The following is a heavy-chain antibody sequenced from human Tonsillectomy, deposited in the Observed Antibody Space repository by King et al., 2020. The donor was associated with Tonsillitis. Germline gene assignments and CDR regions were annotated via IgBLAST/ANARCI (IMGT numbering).Heavy chain of an antibody. Sequence: QLVQSGAEVKKPGASVKVSCKASGYTFTRYGISWVRQAPGQGLEWMGWISAYNGNTNYEQMPQGRVTMTTDTSTSTAYMELRSLTSDDTAVYYCARGAMYYYDSSGYYLYYFDYLGQGTLVTVSS. CDR3: ARGAMYYYDSSGYYLYYFDY. V-gene: IGHV1-18*01. J-gene: IGHJ4*02. CDR2: ISAYNGNT. CDR1: GYTFTRYG. D-gene: IGHD3-22*01.